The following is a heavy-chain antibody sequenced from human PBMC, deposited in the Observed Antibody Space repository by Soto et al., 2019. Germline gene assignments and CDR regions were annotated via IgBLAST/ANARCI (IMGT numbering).Heavy chain of an antibody. CDR3: AREADFASSGYVLDY. CDR1: VFTFSGFS. V-gene: IGHV3-21*01. D-gene: IGHD3-22*01. Sequence: GGSLRLSCAASVFTFSGFSMNWVRQAPGKGLEWVSSVTSSPSSMFYADSVKGRFTISRDDAKDSLFLQMNSLRADDTAVYYCAREADFASSGYVLDYWGLGTLVTVSS. J-gene: IGHJ4*02. CDR2: VTSSPSSM.